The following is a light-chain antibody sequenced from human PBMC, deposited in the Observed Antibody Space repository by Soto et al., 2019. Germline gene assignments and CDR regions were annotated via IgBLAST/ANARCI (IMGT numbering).Light chain of an antibody. V-gene: IGLV2-14*01. Sequence: QSALTQPASVSGSPGQSITISCTGTSSDVGGYNYVSWYQQHPGKAPKLMIYEVSNRPSGFSNRFSGSKSGNTASLTISGLQAEDEADYYCSSYTTSSTHWVFGGGTKLT. CDR1: SSDVGGYNY. CDR2: EVS. J-gene: IGLJ3*02. CDR3: SSYTTSSTHWV.